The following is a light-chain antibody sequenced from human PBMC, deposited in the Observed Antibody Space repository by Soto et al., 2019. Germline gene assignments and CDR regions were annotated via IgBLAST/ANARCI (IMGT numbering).Light chain of an antibody. Sequence: EIVLTQSPATLSLSPGERATLSCRASQSVSSYLAWYQQKPGQAPRLLIYDASNRATGIPARFSGSGSGTDFTLTISSLEPEDFAVYYCQQRSNWPPLYFFGGGTKVEIK. J-gene: IGKJ4*01. CDR3: QQRSNWPPLYF. CDR2: DAS. CDR1: QSVSSY. V-gene: IGKV3-11*01.